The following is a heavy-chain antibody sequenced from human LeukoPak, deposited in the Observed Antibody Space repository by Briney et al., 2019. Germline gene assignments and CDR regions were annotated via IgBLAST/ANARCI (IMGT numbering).Heavy chain of an antibody. V-gene: IGHV3-30*18. Sequence: GGSLRLSCAASGFSFSTYGMHWVRQAPGKGLEWVAVLSYDGGNEYYTDSVKGRFTISRDNSKNTLYLQMNSLRAEDTAVYYCAKAESLYYYYGMDVWGQGTTVTVSS. CDR1: GFSFSTYG. CDR3: AKAESLYYYYGMDV. CDR2: LSYDGGNE. J-gene: IGHJ6*02.